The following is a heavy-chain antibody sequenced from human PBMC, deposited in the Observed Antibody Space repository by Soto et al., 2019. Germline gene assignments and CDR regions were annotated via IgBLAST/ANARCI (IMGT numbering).Heavy chain of an antibody. J-gene: IGHJ4*02. CDR1: GGSISSTRYY. D-gene: IGHD1-1*01. CDR3: VSGNGTTADY. Sequence: PSETLSLTCTVSGGSISSTRYYWGWFRQPPGKGLEWIGTTYYTGSTYYNPSLKSRVTISVDMSKNQFSLKVRSVTAADTAVYYCVSGNGTTADYWGQGTLVTVSS. V-gene: IGHV4-39*01. CDR2: TYYTGST.